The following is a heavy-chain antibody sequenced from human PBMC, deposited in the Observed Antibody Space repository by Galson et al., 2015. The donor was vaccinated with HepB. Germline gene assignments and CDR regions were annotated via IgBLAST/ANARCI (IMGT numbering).Heavy chain of an antibody. V-gene: IGHV3-66*01. Sequence: SLRLSCAASGFTFSSYGMHWVRQAPGKGLEWVSVIYSGGSTYYADSVKGRFTISRDNSKNTLYLQMNSLRAEDTAVYYCARDGRYSYGSDAFDIWGQGTMVTVSS. D-gene: IGHD5-18*01. CDR2: IYSGGST. CDR1: GFTFSSYG. CDR3: ARDGRYSYGSDAFDI. J-gene: IGHJ3*02.